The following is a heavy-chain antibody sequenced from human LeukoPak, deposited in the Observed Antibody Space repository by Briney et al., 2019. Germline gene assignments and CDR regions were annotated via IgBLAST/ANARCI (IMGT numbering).Heavy chain of an antibody. D-gene: IGHD1-1*01. J-gene: IGHJ4*02. CDR1: GYTFTGYY. V-gene: IGHV1-2*06. CDR3: ARDPGDNWNDMDY. CDR2: INPSSGGT. Sequence: GASVKVSCKASGYTFTGYYMHWVRQAPGQGLEWMGRINPSSGGTNYAQKFQGRVTMTRDTSISTAYMELSRLRSDDTAVYYCARDPGDNWNDMDYWGQGTLVTVSS.